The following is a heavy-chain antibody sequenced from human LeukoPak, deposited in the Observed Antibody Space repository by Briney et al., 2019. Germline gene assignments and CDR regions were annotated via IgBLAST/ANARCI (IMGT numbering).Heavy chain of an antibody. CDR3: AKERKLLPFDC. V-gene: IGHV3-23*01. Sequence: GGSLRLSCAASKFIFSEYAMDWVRQAPGKGLEWVAAIGASGSSTYYAASVEGRFTISRDNSKNTLYLQMNSLRAEDTAVYYCAKERKLLPFDCWGQGTLVTVSS. CDR1: KFIFSEYA. D-gene: IGHD4-23*01. CDR2: IGASGSST. J-gene: IGHJ4*02.